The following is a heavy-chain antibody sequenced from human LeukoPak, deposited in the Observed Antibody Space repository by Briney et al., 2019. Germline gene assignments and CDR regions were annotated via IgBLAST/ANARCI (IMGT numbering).Heavy chain of an antibody. CDR1: GFTFNSYG. Sequence: ASVKVSCKASGFTFNSYGISWVRQAPGQGLEWMGWVSAYNGDTKYAQKLQGRVTMTTDTSTSTAYMELRSLRSDDTAVYYCARVGEYHPLYYFDYWGQGTLVTVSS. J-gene: IGHJ4*02. CDR2: VSAYNGDT. CDR3: ARVGEYHPLYYFDY. V-gene: IGHV1-18*01. D-gene: IGHD2-2*01.